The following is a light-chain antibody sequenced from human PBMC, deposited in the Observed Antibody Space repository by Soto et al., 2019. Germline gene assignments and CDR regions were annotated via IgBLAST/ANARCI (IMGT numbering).Light chain of an antibody. Sequence: AIRMTQSPSSFSASTGDRVTITCRASQGISSYLAWYQQKPGKAPQLMIYAASTLQSAVTSRISGSDSGTDSTLTIGCLQSEYFATDYCQQYYTYPWTFGQGNKVELK. CDR2: AAS. V-gene: IGKV1-8*01. J-gene: IGKJ1*01. CDR3: QQYYTYPWT. CDR1: QGISSY.